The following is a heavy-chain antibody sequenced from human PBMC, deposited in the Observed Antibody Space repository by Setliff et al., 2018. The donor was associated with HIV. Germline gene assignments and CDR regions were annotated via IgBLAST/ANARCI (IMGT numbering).Heavy chain of an antibody. Sequence: PGGSLRLSCTASSSTLRDHYITWIRQAPGKGLEWIGSIYHSGNTYYMPSLQSRVTISVDMSKNQFSLNLNSVTAADTAVYYCARGQGCGGGCHYAFEMWGQGTMVTVSS. CDR1: SSTLRDHY. CDR3: ARGQGCGGGCHYAFEM. D-gene: IGHD2-21*02. CDR2: IYHSGNT. V-gene: IGHV4-38-2*02. J-gene: IGHJ3*02.